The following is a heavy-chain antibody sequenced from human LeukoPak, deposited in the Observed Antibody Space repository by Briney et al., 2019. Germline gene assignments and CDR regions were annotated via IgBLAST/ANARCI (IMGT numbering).Heavy chain of an antibody. CDR2: IYPSGNT. CDR3: ARSEYSYGADAFDI. CDR1: GGSFSNHF. V-gene: IGHV4-4*07. D-gene: IGHD5-18*01. Sequence: SETLSLTCSVSGGSFSNHFWSWVRQPAGKGLEWIGRIYPSGNTNYNPSLKSRVTLSVDTSKTQFYLSLSSVTAADTAVYYCARSEYSYGADAFDIWGQGTMVTVSS. J-gene: IGHJ3*02.